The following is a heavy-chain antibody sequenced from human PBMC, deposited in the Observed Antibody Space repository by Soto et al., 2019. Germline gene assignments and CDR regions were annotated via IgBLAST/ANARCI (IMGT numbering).Heavy chain of an antibody. D-gene: IGHD7-27*01. CDR3: ARDLTPKNLGWVIALDY. V-gene: IGHV3-21*01. CDR2: ISSSSSYI. Sequence: GGSLRLSCAASGFTFSSYSMNWVRQAPGKGLEWVSSISSSSSYIYYADSVKGRFTISRDNAKNSLYLQMNSLRAEDTAVYYCARDLTPKNLGWVIALDYWGQGTLVTVSS. J-gene: IGHJ4*02. CDR1: GFTFSSYS.